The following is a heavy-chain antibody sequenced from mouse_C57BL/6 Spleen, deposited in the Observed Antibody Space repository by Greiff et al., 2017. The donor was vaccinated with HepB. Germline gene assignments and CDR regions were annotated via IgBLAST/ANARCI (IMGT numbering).Heavy chain of an antibody. CDR2: ISSGGSYT. D-gene: IGHD2-5*01. CDR1: GFTFSSYG. Sequence: EVQGVESGGDLVKPGGSLKLSCAASGFTFSSYGMSWVRQTPDKRLEWVATISSGGSYTYYPDSVKGRFTISRDNAKNTLYLQMSSLKSEDTAMYYCARHENYSNYWFAYWGQGTLVTVSA. J-gene: IGHJ3*01. V-gene: IGHV5-6*01. CDR3: ARHENYSNYWFAY.